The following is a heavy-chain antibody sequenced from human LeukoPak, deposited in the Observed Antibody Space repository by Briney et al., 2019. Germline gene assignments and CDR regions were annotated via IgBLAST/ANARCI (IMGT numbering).Heavy chain of an antibody. CDR2: IKQDGSEK. CDR3: ARDRHVLRYFDWLTFFDY. D-gene: IGHD3-9*01. CDR1: GFTFSSYW. Sequence: GGSLRLSCAASGFTFSSYWMSWVRQAPWKGLEWVANIKQDGSEKYYVDSVKGRFTISRDNAKNSLYLQKNSLRAEDTAVYYCARDRHVLRYFDWLTFFDYWGQGTLVTVSS. J-gene: IGHJ4*02. V-gene: IGHV3-7*03.